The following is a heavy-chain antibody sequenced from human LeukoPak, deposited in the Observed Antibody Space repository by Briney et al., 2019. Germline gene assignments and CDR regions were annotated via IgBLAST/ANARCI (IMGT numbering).Heavy chain of an antibody. CDR2: IRYDGSNK. V-gene: IGHV3-30*02. D-gene: IGHD3-22*01. CDR1: GFTFSSYG. CDR3: AKDPPRGDSSGVDY. J-gene: IGHJ4*02. Sequence: GGSLRLPCAASGFTFSSYGMHWVRQAPGKGLEWVAFIRYDGSNKYYADSVKGRFTISRDNSKNTLYLQMNSLRAEDTAVYYCAKDPPRGDSSGVDYWGQGTLVTVSS.